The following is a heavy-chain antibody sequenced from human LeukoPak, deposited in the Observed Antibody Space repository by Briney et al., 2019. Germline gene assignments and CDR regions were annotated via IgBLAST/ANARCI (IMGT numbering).Heavy chain of an antibody. CDR1: GGSISPYY. D-gene: IGHD3-22*01. CDR3: ARAERQFYYDSSGSSYYYYMDV. J-gene: IGHJ6*03. CDR2: IQSSGST. V-gene: IGHV4-4*07. Sequence: SETLSLTCTVSGGSISPYYWNWIRQSAGKGLEWIGRIQSSGSTNYNPSLRGRLTISVDKSQNQFSLKLTFVTAADTAVYYCARAERQFYYDSSGSSYYYYMDVWGKGTTVAVSS.